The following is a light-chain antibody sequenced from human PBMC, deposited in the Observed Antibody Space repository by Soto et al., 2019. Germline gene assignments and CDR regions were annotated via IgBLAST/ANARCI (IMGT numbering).Light chain of an antibody. CDR3: QQYNSYPWT. J-gene: IGKJ1*01. V-gene: IGKV1-5*01. CDR2: GAS. Sequence: DIQMIQSPSALSASVGDRVTITCRASQSISRRLAWYQQKPGKAPKLLIYGASCLESGVPAGFSGSGSGTQLTLTIRRLQPDDFATYYCQQYNSYPWTFGQGTRVEIK. CDR1: QSISRR.